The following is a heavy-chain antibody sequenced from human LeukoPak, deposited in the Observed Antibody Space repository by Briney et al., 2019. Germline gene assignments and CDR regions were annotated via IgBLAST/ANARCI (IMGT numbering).Heavy chain of an antibody. CDR1: GGTFSSYA. D-gene: IGHD5-18*01. V-gene: IGHV1-69*13. CDR2: IIPIFGTA. Sequence: GASVTVSCTASGGTFSSYAISWVRQAPGQGPEWMGGIIPIFGTANYAQKFQGRVTITADESTSTAYMELSSLRSEDTAVYYCARDSDTAMVAAPYYFDYWGQGTLVTVSS. CDR3: ARDSDTAMVAAPYYFDY. J-gene: IGHJ4*02.